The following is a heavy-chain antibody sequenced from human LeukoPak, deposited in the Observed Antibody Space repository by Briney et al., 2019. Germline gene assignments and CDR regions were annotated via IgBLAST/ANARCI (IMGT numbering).Heavy chain of an antibody. D-gene: IGHD3-10*01. J-gene: IGHJ5*02. CDR2: IYYSGST. V-gene: IGHV4-31*03. CDR3: ARDRNYGSGSPPHNWFDP. Sequence: SQTLSLTYTVSGGSISSGGYYWSWIRQHPGKGLEWIGYIYYSGSTYYNPSLKSRVTISVDTSKNQFSLKLSSVTAADTAVYYCARDRNYGSGSPPHNWFDPWGQGTLVTVSS. CDR1: GGSISSGGYY.